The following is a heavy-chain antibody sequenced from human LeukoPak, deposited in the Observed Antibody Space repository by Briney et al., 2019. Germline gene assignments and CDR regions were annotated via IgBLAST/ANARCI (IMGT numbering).Heavy chain of an antibody. CDR2: IIPIFVTA. Sequence: ASVKVSCTASGGTFSSYAISGVRQAPGQGLEWMGGIIPIFVTANYAQKFQGRVTITADESTSTAYMELSSLRSEDTAVYYCARGPGKWLVLNRLLYFDYWGQGTLVTVSS. CDR1: GGTFSSYA. J-gene: IGHJ4*02. V-gene: IGHV1-69*13. D-gene: IGHD6-19*01. CDR3: ARGPGKWLVLNRLLYFDY.